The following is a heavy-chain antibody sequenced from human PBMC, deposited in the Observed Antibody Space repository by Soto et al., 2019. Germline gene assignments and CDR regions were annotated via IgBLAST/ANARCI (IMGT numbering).Heavy chain of an antibody. Sequence: QITLNESGPTVVKPTETLTLTCTFSGFSLTTSGVGVDWVRQSPGKAPEWLAFIYWVDDKRYSTSLKSRLTITKDTSKNQVVLTMANVDPADTATYYCAHRVLRAVFGLVTTTAIYFDFWGQGTPVVVSS. CDR2: IYWVDDK. CDR1: GFSLTTSGVG. J-gene: IGHJ4*02. V-gene: IGHV2-5*02. D-gene: IGHD3-3*01. CDR3: AHRVLRAVFGLVTTTAIYFDF.